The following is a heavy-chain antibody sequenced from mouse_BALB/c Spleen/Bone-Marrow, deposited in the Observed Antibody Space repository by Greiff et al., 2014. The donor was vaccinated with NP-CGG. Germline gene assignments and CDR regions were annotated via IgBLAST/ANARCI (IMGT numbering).Heavy chain of an antibody. CDR2: IDPANGNT. J-gene: IGHJ4*01. CDR3: AIYYGNYYAMDY. CDR1: GFNIKDTY. V-gene: IGHV14-3*02. Sequence: EVQLQQSGAELVKPGVSVKLSCTASGFNIKDTYMHWVKQRPEQGLEWIGRIDPANGNTKYDPKFQGKATITADTSSNTAYLQLSSLTSEDTTVYYCAIYYGNYYAMDYWGQGTSVTVSS. D-gene: IGHD2-1*01.